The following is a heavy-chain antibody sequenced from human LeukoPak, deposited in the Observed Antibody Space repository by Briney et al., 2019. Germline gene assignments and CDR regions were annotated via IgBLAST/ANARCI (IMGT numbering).Heavy chain of an antibody. Sequence: SDTLSLICTLSGGSMCIYYGRGIRQPAGEGLECIGRIYNSGSTNNTPPPQSRLTMSVDTTKNHFSLKLSSVTAADTAVYYCARGTGDSSGYDLYFDYWGQGTLVTVSS. CDR3: ARGTGDSSGYDLYFDY. CDR2: IYNSGST. CDR1: GGSMCIYY. V-gene: IGHV4-4*07. D-gene: IGHD3-22*01. J-gene: IGHJ4*02.